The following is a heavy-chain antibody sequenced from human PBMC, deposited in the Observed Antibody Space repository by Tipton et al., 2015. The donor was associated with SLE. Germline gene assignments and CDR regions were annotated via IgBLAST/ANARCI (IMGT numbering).Heavy chain of an antibody. J-gene: IGHJ4*02. Sequence: GSLRLSCAASGLTLSHYWLHWVRQAPGKGLVWVSRTSGDATTTAYADSVKGRFTISRDNAKNSLFLQMSGLRVEDTAVYYCVRHVDYWGQGTLVTVSS. CDR3: VRHVDY. V-gene: IGHV3-74*01. CDR2: TSGDATTT. CDR1: GLTLSHYW.